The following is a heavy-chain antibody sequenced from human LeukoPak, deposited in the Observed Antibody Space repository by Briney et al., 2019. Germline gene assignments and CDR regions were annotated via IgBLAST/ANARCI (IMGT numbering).Heavy chain of an antibody. J-gene: IGHJ4*02. D-gene: IGHD5-18*01. Sequence: GGSLRLSCVASGFIFSDYYMSWIRQAPGKGLEWLSFISSGGSTIYYADSVKGRFTISRDNAQNTLYLQMNSLRAEDTAVYYCARGGTAMIFDYWGQGTLVTVSS. CDR2: ISSGGSTI. V-gene: IGHV3-11*01. CDR1: GFIFSDYY. CDR3: ARGGTAMIFDY.